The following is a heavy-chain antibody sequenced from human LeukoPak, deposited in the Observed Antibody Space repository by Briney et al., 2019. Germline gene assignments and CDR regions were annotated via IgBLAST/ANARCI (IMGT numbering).Heavy chain of an antibody. CDR3: AKALVINAYYFDY. D-gene: IGHD3-9*01. Sequence: GRSLRLSCAASGFTFDDYAMHWVRQAPGKGLEWVSGISWNSGSIGYADSVKGRFTISRDNSKNTLYLQMNSLRAEDTAVYYCAKALVINAYYFDYWGQGTLVTVSS. V-gene: IGHV3-9*01. J-gene: IGHJ4*02. CDR1: GFTFDDYA. CDR2: ISWNSGSI.